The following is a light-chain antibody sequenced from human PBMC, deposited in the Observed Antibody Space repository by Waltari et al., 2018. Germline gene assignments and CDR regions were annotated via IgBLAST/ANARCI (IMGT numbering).Light chain of an antibody. CDR2: KVS. Sequence: TLGQPASISCKSSQSLVHSDGNTYLAWFQQRQGQSPRRLIYKVSNRESGVQHSLSASGSGTDFTLKISRVEAEEVWVYYCMQGTNWPVPFGGGSKAGIK. V-gene: IGKV2-30*02. CDR3: MQGTNWPVP. CDR1: QSLVHSDGNTY. J-gene: IGKJ4*01.